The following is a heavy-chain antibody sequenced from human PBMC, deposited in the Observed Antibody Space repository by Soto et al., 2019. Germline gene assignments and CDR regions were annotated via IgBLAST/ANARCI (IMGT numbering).Heavy chain of an antibody. CDR1: GDSVSSNSAA. D-gene: IGHD3-10*01. CDR2: TYYRSKWYN. CDR3: ARGLLWFGELFYYYYGMDV. J-gene: IGHJ6*02. V-gene: IGHV6-1*01. Sequence: SQTLSLTCDISGDSVSSNSAAWNWIRQSPSRGLEWLGRTYYRSKWYNDYAVSVKSRITINPGTSKNQFSLQLNSVTPEDTAVYYCARGLLWFGELFYYYYGMDVWGQGTTVTVSS.